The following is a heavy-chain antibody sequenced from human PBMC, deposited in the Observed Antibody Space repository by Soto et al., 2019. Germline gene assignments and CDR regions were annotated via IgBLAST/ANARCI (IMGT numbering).Heavy chain of an antibody. J-gene: IGHJ4*02. D-gene: IGHD2-8*02. Sequence: GASVKVSCKASGYTFINYYIHWVRQAPGHGLEWMAIINPTGGSTNYAQKFQGRLTLTMDTSTCTVYMELSSLTSEDTAMYYCASHLAAGAVWGQGTLVTVSS. CDR3: ASHLAAGAV. V-gene: IGHV1-46*01. CDR2: INPTGGST. CDR1: GYTFINYY.